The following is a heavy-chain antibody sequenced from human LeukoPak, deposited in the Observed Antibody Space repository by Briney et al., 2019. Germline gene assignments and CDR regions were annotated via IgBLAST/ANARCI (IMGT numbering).Heavy chain of an antibody. CDR2: IFPGDSET. Sequence: GESLKISCKGSGYSFSTYWIAWVRQMPGKGLEWMGIIFPGDSETKYRPSFQGRVTISADKSFNTAYLQWSSVEASDTAMYYCARLSYCSGDNCRNYFFDYWGQGILVTVSS. V-gene: IGHV5-51*01. CDR1: GYSFSTYW. J-gene: IGHJ4*02. CDR3: ARLSYCSGDNCRNYFFDY. D-gene: IGHD2-15*01.